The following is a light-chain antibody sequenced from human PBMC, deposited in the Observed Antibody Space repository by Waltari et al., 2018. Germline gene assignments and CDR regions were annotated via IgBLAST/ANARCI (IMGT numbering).Light chain of an antibody. CDR2: SAS. Sequence: AIRITQSPSSLYASRGDRVTITCRTNQDIGSYLAWYQPTPGRAPKLLLYSASTLQSGVPSRFIGDGSRTNFTLTITCLQYDDYATYFCQQYYTFPPTFGGGTRVDIK. J-gene: IGKJ4*01. V-gene: IGKV1-8*01. CDR3: QQYYTFPPT. CDR1: QDIGSY.